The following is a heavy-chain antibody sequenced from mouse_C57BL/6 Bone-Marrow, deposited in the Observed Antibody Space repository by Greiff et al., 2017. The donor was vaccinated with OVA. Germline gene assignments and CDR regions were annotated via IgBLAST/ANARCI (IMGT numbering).Heavy chain of an antibody. Sequence: EVQLQESGAELVRPGASVKLSCTASGFNIKDDYMHWVKQRPEQGLEWIGWIDPENGDTEYASKFQGKATITAETSSNTAYLQRSSLTSEDTAGYYCTITTVVAPNDWGKGTSVTVSS. CDR1: GFNIKDDY. CDR3: TITTVVAPND. D-gene: IGHD1-1*01. J-gene: IGHJ4*01. CDR2: IDPENGDT. V-gene: IGHV14-4*01.